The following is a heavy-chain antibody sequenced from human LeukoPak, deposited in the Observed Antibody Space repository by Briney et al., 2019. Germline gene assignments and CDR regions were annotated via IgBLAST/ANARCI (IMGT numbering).Heavy chain of an antibody. V-gene: IGHV3-7*05. J-gene: IGHJ4*02. CDR1: GFTFSSYW. D-gene: IGHD6-13*01. CDR2: IKRDGSEK. Sequence: GGSLRLSCVASGFTFSSYWMTWVRQAQGKGLEWVANIKRDGSEKYYVDSVKGRFTISRDNAKNSLYLQMNSLRAEDTAVYYCTRAGLAAAGDYWGQGTLVTVSS. CDR3: TRAGLAAAGDY.